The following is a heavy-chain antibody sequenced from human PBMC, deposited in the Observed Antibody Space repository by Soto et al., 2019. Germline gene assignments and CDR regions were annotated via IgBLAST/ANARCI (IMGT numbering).Heavy chain of an antibody. J-gene: IGHJ5*02. CDR3: XXXXXXXXXXSVCWFDP. Sequence: QVQLVQSGAEVKKPGASVKVSCKASGYTFTSXYMXWVRXXPGXGLEWMGIINPSGGSTSYAQKFQGRVTMNXDTSTGKVYXXXGXXXXXXXXXXXXXXXXXXXXXXSVCWFDPWGQGTLVTVSS. CDR2: INPSGGST. CDR1: GYTFTSXY. V-gene: IGHV1-46*01.